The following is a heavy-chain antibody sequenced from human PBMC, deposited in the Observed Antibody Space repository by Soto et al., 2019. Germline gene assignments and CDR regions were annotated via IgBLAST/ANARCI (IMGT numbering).Heavy chain of an antibody. CDR1: RYTLTISV. CDR2: ISGSGGST. J-gene: IGHJ4*02. V-gene: IGHV3-23*01. D-gene: IGHD1-20*01. CDR3: AKDTDNWNDFYYFDY. Sequence: GSPKISRSPSRYTLTISVIAGACPKTGVGLEWVSAISGSGGSTNYADSVKGRFTISRDNSKNTLYLQMNRLTVEDTAVYYCAKDTDNWNDFYYFDYSGQGTVVTVSS.